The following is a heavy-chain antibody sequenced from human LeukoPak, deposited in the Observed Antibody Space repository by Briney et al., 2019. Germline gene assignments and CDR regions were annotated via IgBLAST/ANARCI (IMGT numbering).Heavy chain of an antibody. Sequence: GGSLRLSCAASGFTFSSYGMHWVRRAPGRGLEWVAFIRYDGSNKYYADSVKGRFTISRDNSKNTLYLQMNSLRAEDTAVYYCARTSGYDPTNFDYWGQGTLVTVSS. CDR1: GFTFSSYG. J-gene: IGHJ4*02. CDR2: IRYDGSNK. V-gene: IGHV3-30*02. CDR3: ARTSGYDPTNFDY. D-gene: IGHD5-12*01.